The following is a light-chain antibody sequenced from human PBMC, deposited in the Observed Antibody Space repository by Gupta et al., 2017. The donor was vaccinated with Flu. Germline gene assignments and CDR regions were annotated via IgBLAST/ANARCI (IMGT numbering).Light chain of an antibody. CDR1: QSVSNF. Sequence: EIVLTQSPATLALSPGDRATLSCRASQSVSNFLAWYQQKPGQAPRLIIYDVSKRANGTPDRFSGSGSGTDFILTSSSRETEDFAFYYLQHPSEWITFGGGTKLEIK. CDR3: QHPSEWIT. V-gene: IGKV3-11*01. J-gene: IGKJ4*01. CDR2: DVS.